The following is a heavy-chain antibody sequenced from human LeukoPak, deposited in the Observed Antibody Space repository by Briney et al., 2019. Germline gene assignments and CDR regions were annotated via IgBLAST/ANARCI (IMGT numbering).Heavy chain of an antibody. CDR3: AKEGSDCTDGICRYFDC. D-gene: IGHD2-8*01. Sequence: GGSLRLSCEASGFTFENNAMHWVRDARGKGLEGVSSVSHQREDIEYADAAKGRFTISGDNARNSLYLQMNSQRAEDTALYYCAKEGSDCTDGICRYFDCWGQGPLVTVSP. J-gene: IGHJ4*02. CDR1: GFTFENNA. CDR2: VSHQREDI. V-gene: IGHV3-9*01.